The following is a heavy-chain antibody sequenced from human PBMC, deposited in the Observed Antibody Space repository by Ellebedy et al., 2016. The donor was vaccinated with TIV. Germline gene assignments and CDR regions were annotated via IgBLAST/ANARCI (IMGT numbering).Heavy chain of an antibody. D-gene: IGHD6-19*01. CDR1: GFTFSSYW. CDR2: IKQDGSEQ. CDR3: ARDKVASSVAGIGSYYAMDV. Sequence: GGSLRLXCAASGFTFSSYWMSWVRQAPGKGLEWVANIKQDGSEQYYVDSVKGRFTISRDNAKNSLFLQMNSLRAEDTAVYYCARDKVASSVAGIGSYYAMDVWGQGTTVTVSS. V-gene: IGHV3-7*01. J-gene: IGHJ6*02.